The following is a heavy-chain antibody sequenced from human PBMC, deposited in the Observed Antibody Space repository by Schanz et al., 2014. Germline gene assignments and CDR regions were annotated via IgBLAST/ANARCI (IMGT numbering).Heavy chain of an antibody. CDR1: GGSISSSSYY. D-gene: IGHD3-10*01. J-gene: IGHJ5*02. CDR2: IYYSGTT. Sequence: QLHLQESGPGLVKPSETLSLTCTVSGGSISSSSYYWGWIRQPPGKGLEWIGNIYYSGTTFYNPPRKSGATRSVDAPKTRLSLKLKSVTAADTAVYYCARPDGAFRGGWFDPWGQGTLVIVSS. V-gene: IGHV4-39*01. CDR3: ARPDGAFRGGWFDP.